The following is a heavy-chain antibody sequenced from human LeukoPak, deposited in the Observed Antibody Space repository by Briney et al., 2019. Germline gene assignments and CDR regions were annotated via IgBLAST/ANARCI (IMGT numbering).Heavy chain of an antibody. CDR1: GFTFSSYG. D-gene: IGHD3-3*01. V-gene: IGHV3-33*01. J-gene: IGHJ5*02. CDR2: IWSDGSNK. Sequence: GGSLRLSCAASGFTFSSYGMHWVRQAPGKGLEWVAVIWSDGSNKYYADSVKGRFTISRDNAKHTLYLQMNSLRAEDTAVYYCAREQTYYDFWSGYYTVGWFDPWGQGTLVTVSS. CDR3: AREQTYYDFWSGYYTVGWFDP.